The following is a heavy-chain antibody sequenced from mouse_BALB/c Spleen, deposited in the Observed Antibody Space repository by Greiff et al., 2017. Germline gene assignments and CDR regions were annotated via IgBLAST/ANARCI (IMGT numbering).Heavy chain of an antibody. V-gene: IGHV1S81*02. CDR1: GYTFTSYW. J-gene: IGHJ4*01. CDR3: ARERTYYYGSSSYYAMDY. CDR2: INPSNGRT. Sequence: QVQLQQPGAELVKPGASVKLSCKASGYTFTSYWMHWVKQRPGQGLEWIGEINPSNGRTNYNEKFKSKATLTVDKSSSTAYMQLSSLTSEDSAVYFCARERTYYYGSSSYYAMDYWGQGTSVTVSS. D-gene: IGHD1-1*01.